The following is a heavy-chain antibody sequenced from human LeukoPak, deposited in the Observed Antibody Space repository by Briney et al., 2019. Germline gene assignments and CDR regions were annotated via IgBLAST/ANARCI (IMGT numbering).Heavy chain of an antibody. V-gene: IGHV4-31*03. Sequence: SETLSLTCTVSGGSISSGGYYWSWIRQHPGKGLEWIGYIYYSGSTYYNPSLKSRVTISVDTSKNQFSLKLSSVTAADTAVYYCARWTIQPALFDYWGQGTLVTVSS. CDR3: ARWTIQPALFDY. CDR1: GGSISSGGYY. J-gene: IGHJ4*02. D-gene: IGHD5-18*01. CDR2: IYYSGST.